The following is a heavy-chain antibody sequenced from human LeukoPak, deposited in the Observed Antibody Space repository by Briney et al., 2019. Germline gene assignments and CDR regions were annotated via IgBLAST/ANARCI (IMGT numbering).Heavy chain of an antibody. J-gene: IGHJ4*02. Sequence: QAGGSLRLSCAASGFTFSSYWMSWVRQAPGKGLEWVSAISGSGGSTYYADSVKGRFTISRDNSKNTLYLQMNSLRAEDTAVYYCAKATLEWEPQEPVDYWGQGTLVTVSS. CDR2: ISGSGGST. CDR1: GFTFSSYW. D-gene: IGHD1-26*01. CDR3: AKATLEWEPQEPVDY. V-gene: IGHV3-23*01.